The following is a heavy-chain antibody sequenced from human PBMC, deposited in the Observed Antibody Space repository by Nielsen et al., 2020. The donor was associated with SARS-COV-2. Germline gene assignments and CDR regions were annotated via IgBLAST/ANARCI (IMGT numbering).Heavy chain of an antibody. V-gene: IGHV4-59*12. CDR2: IYYSGST. CDR1: GGSISSYY. CDR3: ARGYLTRYYGMDV. D-gene: IGHD3-9*01. Sequence: SETLSLTCTVSGGSISSYYWSWIRQPPGKGLEWIGYIYYSGSTNYNPSLKSRVTISVDTSKNQFSLKLSSVTAADTAVYYCARGYLTRYYGMDVWGQGTTVTVSS. J-gene: IGHJ6*02.